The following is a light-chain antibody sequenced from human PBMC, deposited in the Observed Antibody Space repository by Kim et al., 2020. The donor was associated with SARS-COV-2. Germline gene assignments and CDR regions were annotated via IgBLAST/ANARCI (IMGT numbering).Light chain of an antibody. V-gene: IGLV3-25*03. CDR2: KDS. CDR1: ALPKQY. CDR3: KSADSSGTYV. J-gene: IGLJ1*01. Sequence: VSPGQTATITCSGDALPKQYAYWYQQKPGQATVLVIYKDSKRPSGIPERFSGSSSGTTVTLTISGVQAEDEADYYSKSADSSGTYVFGIGTKVTVL.